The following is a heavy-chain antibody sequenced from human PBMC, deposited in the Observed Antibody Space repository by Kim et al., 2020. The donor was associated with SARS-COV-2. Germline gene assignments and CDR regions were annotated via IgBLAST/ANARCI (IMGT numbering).Heavy chain of an antibody. V-gene: IGHV1-8*01. D-gene: IGHD3-10*01. J-gene: IGHJ3*02. CDR3: ARSGITTHAFDI. Sequence: GYAQKFQGRVTMTRNTSISTAYMELSSLRSEDTAVYYCARSGITTHAFDIWGQGTMVTVSS.